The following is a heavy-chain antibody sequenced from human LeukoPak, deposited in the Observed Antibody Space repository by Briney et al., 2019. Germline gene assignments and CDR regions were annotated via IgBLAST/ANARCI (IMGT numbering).Heavy chain of an antibody. CDR3: ARRGAFDI. J-gene: IGHJ3*02. D-gene: IGHD3-10*01. Sequence: PGGSLRLSCAASGFTFSSYAMNWVRQAPGKGLEWVSTFSGSGDTTYYADSVKGRFTISRDNAKNTLYLQMNSLRAEDTAVYYCARRGAFDIWGQGTMVTVSS. CDR2: FSGSGDTT. V-gene: IGHV3-23*01. CDR1: GFTFSSYA.